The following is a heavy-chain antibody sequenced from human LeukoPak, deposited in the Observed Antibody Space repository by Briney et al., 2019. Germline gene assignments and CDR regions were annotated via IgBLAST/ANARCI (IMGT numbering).Heavy chain of an antibody. Sequence: ASVKVSCKASGNTFTSYDINWVRQATGQGLEWMGWMNPNNGNTGYAQKFQGRVTMTRNTAISTAYMELSSLRSEDTAVYYCAVVVTAIPLSYFDYWGQGTLVTVSS. CDR2: MNPNNGNT. CDR3: AVVVTAIPLSYFDY. CDR1: GNTFTSYD. V-gene: IGHV1-8*01. D-gene: IGHD2-21*02. J-gene: IGHJ4*02.